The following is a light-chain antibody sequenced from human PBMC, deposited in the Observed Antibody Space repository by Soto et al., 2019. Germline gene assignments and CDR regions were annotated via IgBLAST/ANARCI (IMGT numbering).Light chain of an antibody. CDR2: TAS. CDR3: QQSSSSPWT. Sequence: DIQMTQSPSSLSASFGDRVTITCRASQSISIYLNWYQQKPGKAPKVLIYTASSLQSGIPSRFSGSGSGTDFTLTINSLQPEDFATYYCQQSSSSPWTFGQGTKVDI. CDR1: QSISIY. J-gene: IGKJ1*01. V-gene: IGKV1-39*01.